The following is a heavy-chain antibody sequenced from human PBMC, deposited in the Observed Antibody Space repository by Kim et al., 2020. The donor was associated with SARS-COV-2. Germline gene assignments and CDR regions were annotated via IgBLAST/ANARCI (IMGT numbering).Heavy chain of an antibody. V-gene: IGHV4-59*13. Sequence: SETLSLTCTVSGGSISSYYWSWIRQSPGKGLEWIGYIYYSGSTNYNPSLKSRVTISVDTSKNQFSLKLSSVTAADTAVYYCARGGGNPLLWFGELSDAFDIWGQGTMVTVSS. CDR3: ARGGGNPLLWFGELSDAFDI. CDR2: IYYSGST. CDR1: GGSISSYY. D-gene: IGHD3-10*01. J-gene: IGHJ3*02.